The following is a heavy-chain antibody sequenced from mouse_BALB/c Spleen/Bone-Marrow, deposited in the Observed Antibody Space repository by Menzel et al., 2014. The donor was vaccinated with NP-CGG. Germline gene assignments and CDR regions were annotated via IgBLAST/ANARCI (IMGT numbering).Heavy chain of an antibody. CDR1: GYTFTSYW. D-gene: IGHD1-1*01. V-gene: IGHV1S81*02. Sequence: QVQLQQSGAELVKPGASVKLSCKASGYTFTSYWMHWVKQRPGQGLEWIGEINPSNGRTNYNEKFKSKATLTVDKSSSTAYMQLSTLTDEDSAVYYCARCASTVVAIDYWGQGTTLTVSS. CDR2: INPSNGRT. J-gene: IGHJ2*01. CDR3: ARCASTVVAIDY.